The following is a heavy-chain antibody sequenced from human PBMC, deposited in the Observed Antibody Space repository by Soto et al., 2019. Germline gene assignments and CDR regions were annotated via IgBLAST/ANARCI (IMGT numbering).Heavy chain of an antibody. Sequence: SETLSLTCAVYGGSVNGYYWNWIRQPPGKGLEWIGEINHTGGTHYNPSLKSRVTMSVDTSKNQFSLWLSSVTAADTAVYFCATQQLGPAGLSEIDHWGKGTLVTVSS. CDR3: ATQQLGPAGLSEIDH. D-gene: IGHD1-1*01. CDR1: GGSVNGYY. J-gene: IGHJ4*02. CDR2: INHTGGT. V-gene: IGHV4-34*01.